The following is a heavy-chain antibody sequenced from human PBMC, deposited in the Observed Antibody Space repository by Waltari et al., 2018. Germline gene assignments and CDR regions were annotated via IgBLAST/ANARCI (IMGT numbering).Heavy chain of an antibody. V-gene: IGHV3-30-3*01. D-gene: IGHD5-12*01. CDR3: ARRRDIVATIRGSDFDY. CDR1: GFTLSSYA. Sequence: VQLVESGGGVVQPGRSLRLSCAATGFTLSSYAMHGVRTAHGKGLEWVAVISYDGSNKYYADSVKGRFTISRDNSKNTLYLQMNSLRAEDTAVYYCARRRDIVATIRGSDFDYWGQGTLVTVSS. J-gene: IGHJ4*02. CDR2: ISYDGSNK.